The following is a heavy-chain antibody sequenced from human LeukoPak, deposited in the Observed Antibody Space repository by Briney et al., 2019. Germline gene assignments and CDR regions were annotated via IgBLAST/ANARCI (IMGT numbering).Heavy chain of an antibody. J-gene: IGHJ4*02. Sequence: GGSLRLSCAASGFTFSSYGMHWVRQAPGKGLEWVAVISYDGSNKYYADSVKGRFTISRDNSKNTLYLQMNSLRAEDTAVYYCAKDNPYDSSGYLDYWGQGTLVTVSS. D-gene: IGHD3-22*01. CDR3: AKDNPYDSSGYLDY. V-gene: IGHV3-30*18. CDR2: ISYDGSNK. CDR1: GFTFSSYG.